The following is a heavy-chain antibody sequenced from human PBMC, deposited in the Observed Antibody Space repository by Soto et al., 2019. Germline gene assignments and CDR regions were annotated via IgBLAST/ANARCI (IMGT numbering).Heavy chain of an antibody. CDR3: ARQNIDFGVVYNWFDP. Sequence: ASVKVSCKASGYTFTSYDINWVRQASGQGLEWMGWMNPNTGKTGYAQKFQGRVTMTRDISIRTAYMELSSVTAADTAVYYCARQNIDFGVVYNWFDPWGQGTLVTVSS. J-gene: IGHJ5*02. CDR2: MNPNTGKT. V-gene: IGHV1-8*01. CDR1: GYTFTSYD. D-gene: IGHD3-3*01.